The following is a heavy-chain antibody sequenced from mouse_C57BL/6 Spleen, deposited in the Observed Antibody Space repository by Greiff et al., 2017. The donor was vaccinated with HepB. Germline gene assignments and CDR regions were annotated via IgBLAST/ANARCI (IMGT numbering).Heavy chain of an antibody. J-gene: IGHJ1*03. D-gene: IGHD4-1*01. V-gene: IGHV1-64*01. CDR1: GYTFTSYW. CDR2: IHPNSGST. Sequence: QLQQPGAELVKPGASVKLSCKASGYTFTSYWMHWVKQRPGQGLEWIGMIHPNSGSTNYNEKFKSKATLTVDKSSSTAYMQRSSLTSEDSAVYYCARAPSGTTFDVWGTGTTVTVSS. CDR3: ARAPSGTTFDV.